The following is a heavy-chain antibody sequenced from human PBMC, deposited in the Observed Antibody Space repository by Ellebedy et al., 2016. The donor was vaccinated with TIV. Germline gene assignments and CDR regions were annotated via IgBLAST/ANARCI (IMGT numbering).Heavy chain of an antibody. CDR1: GFSLSTSGMC. CDR2: IDWDDDK. V-gene: IGHV2-70*11. CDR3: ARMTKGDYEDLELDY. D-gene: IGHD4-17*01. Sequence: SGPTLVKPTQTLTLTCTFSGFSLSTSGMCVSWIRQPPGKALEWLARIDWDDDKYYSTSLKTRLTISKDTSKNQVVLTMTNMDPVDTATYYCARMTKGDYEDLELDYWGQGTLVTVSS. J-gene: IGHJ4*02.